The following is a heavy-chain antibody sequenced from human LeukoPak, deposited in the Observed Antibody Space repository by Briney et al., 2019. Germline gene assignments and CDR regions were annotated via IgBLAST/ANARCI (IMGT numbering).Heavy chain of an antibody. CDR2: IRGSGDST. V-gene: IGHV3-23*01. CDR3: AKAKYSSVWDYFDY. J-gene: IGHJ4*02. Sequence: GGSLRLSCSASGFTFSTYAMSWVRQPPGKGLEWVSAIRGSGDSTYYAESVKGRFTISRDNSKNTLYLQMNSLRAEDTAVYYCAKAKYSSVWDYFDYWARDPWSPSPQ. D-gene: IGHD6-19*01. CDR1: GFTFSTYA.